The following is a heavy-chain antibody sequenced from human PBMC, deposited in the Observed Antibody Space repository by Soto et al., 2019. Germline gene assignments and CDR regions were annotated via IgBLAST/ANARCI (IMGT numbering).Heavy chain of an antibody. CDR1: GYSIDSGYY. Sequence: SETLSLTCGVSGYSIDSGYYWGWIRQPPGKGLEWIGSIYQSGSTYYNPSLKSRVTISVDTSKNQFSLILTSVTAADTAVYFCAREISGYYYGDFDSWGQGTLGTVSS. D-gene: IGHD3-22*01. CDR2: IYQSGST. J-gene: IGHJ4*02. CDR3: AREISGYYYGDFDS. V-gene: IGHV4-38-2*02.